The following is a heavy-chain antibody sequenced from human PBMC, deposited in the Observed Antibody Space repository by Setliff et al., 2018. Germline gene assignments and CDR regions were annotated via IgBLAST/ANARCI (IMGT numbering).Heavy chain of an antibody. CDR3: ARTTGSTHNWLDP. CDR2: IHPSGST. D-gene: IGHD1-1*01. V-gene: IGHV4-61*02. J-gene: IGHJ5*02. CDR1: GDSISSGSYH. Sequence: PSETLSLTCTVSGDSISSGSYHWSWIRKPAGKGLEWIGRIHPSGSTNYNPSLKSRDTISVDTSKNQFSLKVSSVTAADTAVYYCARTTGSTHNWLDPWGPGTLVTVSS.